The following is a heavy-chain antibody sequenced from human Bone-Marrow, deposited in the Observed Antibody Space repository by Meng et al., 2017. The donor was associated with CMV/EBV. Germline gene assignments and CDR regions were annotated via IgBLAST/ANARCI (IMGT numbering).Heavy chain of an antibody. CDR3: ARVMDCNYGAYFDY. J-gene: IGHJ4*02. CDR2: IYYSGST. V-gene: IGHV4-39*07. CDR1: GGSISSSNYY. D-gene: IGHD1-7*01. Sequence: SETLSLTCTVSGGSISSSNYYWGWIRQPPGKGLEWIGSIYYSGSTYYNPSLKSRVTISVDTSKNQFSLKLSSVTAADTAVYYCARVMDCNYGAYFDYWGQGTLVTVSS.